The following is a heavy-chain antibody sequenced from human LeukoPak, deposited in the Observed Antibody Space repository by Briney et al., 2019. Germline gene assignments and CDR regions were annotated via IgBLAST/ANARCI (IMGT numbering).Heavy chain of an antibody. CDR3: ARDKIGRGIVDI. D-gene: IGHD3-16*01. J-gene: IGHJ3*02. CDR1: GGSISSCY. V-gene: IGHV4-4*07. Sequence: SETLSLTCTVSGGSISSCYWSWIRQPAGKGLEWIGRIYTSGSTNYNPSLKSRVTISVDTSKNQFSLKLSSVTAADTAVYYCARDKIGRGIVDIWGQGTMVTVSS. CDR2: IYTSGST.